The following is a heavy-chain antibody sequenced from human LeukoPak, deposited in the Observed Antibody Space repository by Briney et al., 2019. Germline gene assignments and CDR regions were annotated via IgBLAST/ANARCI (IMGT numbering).Heavy chain of an antibody. CDR3: ARVPGKVTMVRGVIIGELNWFDP. V-gene: IGHV1-69*01. Sequence: SVKVSCKASGGTFSSYAISWVRQAPGQGLEWMGGIIPIFGTANYAQKFQGRVTITADESTSTAYMELSSLRSEDTAVYYCARVPGKVTMVRGVIIGELNWFDPWGQGTLVTVSS. J-gene: IGHJ5*02. CDR2: IIPIFGTA. D-gene: IGHD3-10*01. CDR1: GGTFSSYA.